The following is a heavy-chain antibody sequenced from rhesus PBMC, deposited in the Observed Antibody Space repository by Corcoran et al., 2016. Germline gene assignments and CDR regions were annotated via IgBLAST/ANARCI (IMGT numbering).Heavy chain of an antibody. Sequence: QLQLQESGPGLVKPSETLSVTCAVSGGSISSSYWSWIRQAPGKGLVWIGSIYGSGSSTNYNPSRKRRVTRSVETSKNQLSLKLSSVNTADTAVDYCAIGETAGTVLNYWCQGVLVTVSS. CDR2: IYGSGSST. J-gene: IGHJ4*01. CDR1: GGSISSSY. V-gene: IGHV4-169*02. CDR3: AIGETAGTVLNY. D-gene: IGHD5-42*01.